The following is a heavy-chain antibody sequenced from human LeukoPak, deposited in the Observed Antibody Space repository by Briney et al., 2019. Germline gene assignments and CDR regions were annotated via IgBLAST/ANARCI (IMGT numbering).Heavy chain of an antibody. Sequence: GGSLRLSCAASGFTFNNYAMNWVRQAPGKGLEWVATISANNDNTHYADSVRGRFTISRDNSKNTLCLQMNSLRAEDTAVYHCAQELSDTFVARSDYWGQGILVTVSS. J-gene: IGHJ4*02. D-gene: IGHD2/OR15-2a*01. CDR2: ISANNDNT. V-gene: IGHV3-23*01. CDR1: GFTFNNYA. CDR3: AQELSDTFVARSDY.